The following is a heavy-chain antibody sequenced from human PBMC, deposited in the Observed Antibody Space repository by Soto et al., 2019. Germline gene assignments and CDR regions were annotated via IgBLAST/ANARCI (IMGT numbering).Heavy chain of an antibody. Sequence: QVQLVQSGAEVKKPGASVRVSCKASGYTFTSYAINWVRQAPGQGLEWMGWISAYNANTNHAQKLQARVTMTTDTSTSTAYMELRSLRSDDTAVYYCAIGGAAAGTSDYWGQGTLVSVSS. CDR2: ISAYNANT. V-gene: IGHV1-18*01. D-gene: IGHD6-13*01. CDR1: GYTFTSYA. J-gene: IGHJ4*02. CDR3: AIGGAAAGTSDY.